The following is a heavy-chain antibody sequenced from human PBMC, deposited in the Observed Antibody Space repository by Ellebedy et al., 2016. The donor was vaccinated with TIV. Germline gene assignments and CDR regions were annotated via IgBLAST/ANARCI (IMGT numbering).Heavy chain of an antibody. J-gene: IGHJ6*02. CDR2: IWYDGSNK. V-gene: IGHV3-33*08. CDR1: GFTFSNYG. Sequence: GGSLRLSXAASGFTFSNYGMHWVRQAPGKGLEWVAIIWYDGSNKDYVDHVKGRFTISRDNSKNTLHLQMNSLRAEDTAVYYCARAVDSGRDMDVWGQGTTVTVSS. D-gene: IGHD1-26*01. CDR3: ARAVDSGRDMDV.